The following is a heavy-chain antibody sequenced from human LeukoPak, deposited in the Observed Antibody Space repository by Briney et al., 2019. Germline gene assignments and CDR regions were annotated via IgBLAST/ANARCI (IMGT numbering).Heavy chain of an antibody. Sequence: PGGSLRLSCAASGFIFEDYAMHWVRQAPGKGLEWVSAISGSGGTTYYADSVKGRFTISRDNSKNTLYLQINSLRAEDTAVYYCAKDHLPGIVVADRDYWGQGTLVTVSS. J-gene: IGHJ4*02. CDR2: ISGSGGTT. D-gene: IGHD6-19*01. V-gene: IGHV3-23*01. CDR1: GFIFEDYA. CDR3: AKDHLPGIVVADRDY.